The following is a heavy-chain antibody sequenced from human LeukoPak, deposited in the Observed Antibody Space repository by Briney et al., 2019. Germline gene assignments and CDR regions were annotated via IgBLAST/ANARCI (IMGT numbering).Heavy chain of an antibody. D-gene: IGHD3-10*01. Sequence: ASVKVSCKASGYTFTAYFMHWVRQAPGQGLEWMGWISGYNGNTNYEQNLQGRLTMTTDTSTSTAYMELRSLRSDDTAVYYCAREAPTYNYDTGSYPLDYWGQGTLVTVSS. J-gene: IGHJ4*02. CDR3: AREAPTYNYDTGSYPLDY. CDR2: ISGYNGNT. CDR1: GYTFTAYF. V-gene: IGHV1-18*04.